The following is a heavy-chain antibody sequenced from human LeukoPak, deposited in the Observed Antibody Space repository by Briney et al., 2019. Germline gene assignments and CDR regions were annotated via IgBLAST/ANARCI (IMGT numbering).Heavy chain of an antibody. CDR2: IRYDGSNK. J-gene: IGHJ3*02. CDR3: AKDLIVDTAMVRDLFDI. CDR1: GFTFSSYG. D-gene: IGHD5-18*01. V-gene: IGHV3-30*02. Sequence: PGGSLRLSCAASGFTFSSYGMHWVRQAPGKGLEWVAFIRYDGSNKYYADSVKGRFTISRDNSKNTLYLQMNSLRAEDTAVYYCAKDLIVDTAMVRDLFDIWGQGTMVTVSS.